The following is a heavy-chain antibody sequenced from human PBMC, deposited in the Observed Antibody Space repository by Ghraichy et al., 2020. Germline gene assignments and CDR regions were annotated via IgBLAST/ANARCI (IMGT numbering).Heavy chain of an antibody. CDR3: AKDGGPNYYGSGSYYNYWYFDL. CDR1: GFTFSSYA. CDR2: ISGSGGST. V-gene: IGHV3-23*01. D-gene: IGHD3-10*01. J-gene: IGHJ2*01. Sequence: GGSLRLSCAASGFTFSSYAMSWVRQAPGKGLEWVSAISGSGGSTYYADSVKGRFTISRDNSKNTLYLQMNSLRAEDTAVYYCAKDGGPNYYGSGSYYNYWYFDLWGRGTLVTVSS.